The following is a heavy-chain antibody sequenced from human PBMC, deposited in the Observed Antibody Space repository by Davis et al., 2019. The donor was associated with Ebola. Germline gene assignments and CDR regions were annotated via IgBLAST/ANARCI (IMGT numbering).Heavy chain of an antibody. V-gene: IGHV1-8*01. D-gene: IGHD3-10*01. J-gene: IGHJ4*02. CDR2: MSPNSGDT. Sequence: ASVTVSCKASRYTFTSYDINWVRQATGRGLEWMGWMSPNSGDTGHAQKFQGRVTMTRDTSINVAFMELSSLKSEDTAVYYCAGSTPGSSHLDFWGQGTQVTVSS. CDR1: RYTFTSYD. CDR3: AGSTPGSSHLDF.